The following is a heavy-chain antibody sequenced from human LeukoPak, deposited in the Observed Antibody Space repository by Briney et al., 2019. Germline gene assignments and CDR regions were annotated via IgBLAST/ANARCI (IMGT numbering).Heavy chain of an antibody. J-gene: IGHJ4*02. CDR2: VNNEGTNT. Sequence: GGSLRLSCAASGFTFSSYGMHWVRQAPGKGLVWVSRVNNEGTNTVYADSVKDRFTISRDNAMDTLYLQMTSLRDEDTAVYYCARGGAASFDYWGQGTLVTVSS. D-gene: IGHD4/OR15-4a*01. V-gene: IGHV3-74*01. CDR3: ARGGAASFDY. CDR1: GFTFSSYG.